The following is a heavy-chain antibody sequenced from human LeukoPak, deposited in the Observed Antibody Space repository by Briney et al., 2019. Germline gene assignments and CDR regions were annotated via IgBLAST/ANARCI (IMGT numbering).Heavy chain of an antibody. CDR3: AKEPDRGGDY. V-gene: IGHV3-30*04. CDR1: GFTFTNFA. CDR2: ISNDERNK. Sequence: PGGSLRLSCAASGFTFTNFAMHWVRQAPGKGLEWVAVISNDERNKYYADSVKGRFTISRDNSKNTLYLQMNSLRAEDTAVYYCAKEPDRGGDYWGQGTLVTVSS. J-gene: IGHJ4*02. D-gene: IGHD3-16*01.